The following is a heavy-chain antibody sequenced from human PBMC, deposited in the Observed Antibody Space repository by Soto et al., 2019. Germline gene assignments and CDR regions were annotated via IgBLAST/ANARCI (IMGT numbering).Heavy chain of an antibody. CDR3: AKNYYFDS. CDR1: GFTFSSYA. J-gene: IGHJ4*02. CDR2: ISGSGGGT. Sequence: GSLGLPCAASGFTFSSYAMSWVRQAPGKGLEWVSIISGSGGGTYYADSVKGRFTISRDNSKNTLYLQMNSLRAEDTAVYYCAKNYYFDSWGQGTLVTVYS. V-gene: IGHV3-23*01.